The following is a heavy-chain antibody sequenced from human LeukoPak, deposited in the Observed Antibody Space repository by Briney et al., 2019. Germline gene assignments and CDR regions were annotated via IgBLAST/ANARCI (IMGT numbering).Heavy chain of an antibody. J-gene: IGHJ4*02. CDR1: GSNFRSYA. CDR3: AREVHGDRYYFDY. V-gene: IGHV1-69*04. CDR2: IIPILGIA. D-gene: IGHD4-17*01. Sequence: SVEVSCQASGSNFRSYAISWVRQTPGQGLEWMGRIIPILGIANYAQKFQGRVTITADKSTSTAYMELSSLRSEDTAVYYCAREVHGDRYYFDYWGQGTLVTVSS.